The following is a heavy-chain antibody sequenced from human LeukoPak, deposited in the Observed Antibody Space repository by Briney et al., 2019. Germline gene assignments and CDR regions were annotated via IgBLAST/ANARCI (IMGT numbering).Heavy chain of an antibody. J-gene: IGHJ3*02. CDR3: ARDSQYCSSGSCSPGASDI. Sequence: GGSLRLSCAASGFTVSSNYMSWVRQAQGKGLEWVSVISSGGSTYYADSVKGRFTISRDNSKNTLYLQMNSLRVEDTAVYYCARDSQYCSSGSCSPGASDIWGQGTMVTVSS. CDR2: ISSGGST. D-gene: IGHD2-15*01. CDR1: GFTVSSNY. V-gene: IGHV3-53*01.